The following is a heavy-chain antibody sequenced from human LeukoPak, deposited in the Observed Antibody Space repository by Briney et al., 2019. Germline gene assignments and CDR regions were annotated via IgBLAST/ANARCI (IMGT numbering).Heavy chain of an antibody. CDR3: TREKEGYNFGLDYYYYYMDV. J-gene: IGHJ6*03. CDR2: IIPIFGTA. CDR1: GGTFGSYA. Sequence: ASVKVSCKASGGTFGSYAISWVRQAPGQGLEWMGGIIPIFGTANYAQKFQGRVTITADKSTSTAYMELSSLRSEDTAVYYCTREKEGYNFGLDYYYYYMDVWGNGTTVTVSS. V-gene: IGHV1-69*06. D-gene: IGHD5-18*01.